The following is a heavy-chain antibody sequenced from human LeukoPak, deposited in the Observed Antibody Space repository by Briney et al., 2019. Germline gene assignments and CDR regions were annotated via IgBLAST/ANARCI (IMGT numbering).Heavy chain of an antibody. Sequence: GGSLRLSCAASGFTFDDYAMHWVRQVPGKGLEWVPGISWNSRNIAYADSVKGRFTISRDNAKNSLYLEMNSLRAEDTALYYCAKDSTSWIDYMDVWGKGTTVTVSS. D-gene: IGHD6-13*01. J-gene: IGHJ6*03. CDR2: ISWNSRNI. CDR1: GFTFDDYA. V-gene: IGHV3-9*01. CDR3: AKDSTSWIDYMDV.